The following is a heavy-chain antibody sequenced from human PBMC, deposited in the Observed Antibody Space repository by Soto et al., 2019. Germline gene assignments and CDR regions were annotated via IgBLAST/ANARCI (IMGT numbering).Heavy chain of an antibody. D-gene: IGHD4-17*01. Sequence: QVNLVQSGAEVRKPGSSVKVSCKTSGATLNNYIIGWVRQAPGQGLEWMGRIIPILGIPNYSQRFQDRLTIPADRYTSTLYMELSSLRSDDTAIYFCARGGVVDYGDYNTWGQGTLVTVSS. CDR1: GATLNNYI. CDR2: IIPILGIP. J-gene: IGHJ5*02. V-gene: IGHV1-69*02. CDR3: ARGGVVDYGDYNT.